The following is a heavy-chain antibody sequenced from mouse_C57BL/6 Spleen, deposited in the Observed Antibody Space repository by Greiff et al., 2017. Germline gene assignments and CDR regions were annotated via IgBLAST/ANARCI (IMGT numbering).Heavy chain of an antibody. Sequence: VQLLQPGADLVRPGSSVKLSCKASGYTFTSYWMAWVKQRPGQGLEWIGNIYPSDSETYYNQKFKDQATLTVDKATSTAYMQLSSLTSEDSAVYYCAAGSPWYFGGWGTGATVTVSS. V-gene: IGHV1-61*01. CDR3: AAGSPWYFGG. D-gene: IGHD4-1*01. CDR1: GYTFTSYW. J-gene: IGHJ1*03. CDR2: IYPSDSET.